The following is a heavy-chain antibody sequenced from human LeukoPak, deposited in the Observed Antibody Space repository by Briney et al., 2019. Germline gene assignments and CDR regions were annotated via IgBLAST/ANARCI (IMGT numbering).Heavy chain of an antibody. CDR2: ISSSSTTI. Sequence: GGSLRLSCAASGFTFSSYSMMWVRQAPGKGLEWVSYISSSSTTIHYADSVKGRFTISRDNSKNTVYLQMNHLRAEDTAVYYCAGMEDILTDYQYHFDYWGQGTLVTVSS. CDR1: GFTFSSYS. CDR3: AGMEDILTDYQYHFDY. V-gene: IGHV3-48*01. D-gene: IGHD3-9*01. J-gene: IGHJ4*02.